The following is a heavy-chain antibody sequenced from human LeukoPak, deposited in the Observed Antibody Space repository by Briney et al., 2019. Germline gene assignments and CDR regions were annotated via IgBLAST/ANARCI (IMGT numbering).Heavy chain of an antibody. Sequence: PGGSLRLSCAASGFTFSSYSMNWVRQAPGKGLEWVSSISSSSSYIYYADSVKGRFTISRDNAENSLYLQMNSLRAEDTAIYYCATYRQVLLPFESWGQGTLVTVSS. CDR3: ATYRQVLLPFES. J-gene: IGHJ4*02. CDR1: GFTFSSYS. D-gene: IGHD2-8*02. CDR2: ISSSSSYI. V-gene: IGHV3-21*04.